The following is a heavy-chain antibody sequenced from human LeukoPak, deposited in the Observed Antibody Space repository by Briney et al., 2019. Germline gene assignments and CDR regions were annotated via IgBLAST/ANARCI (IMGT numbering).Heavy chain of an antibody. CDR3: ARVMDAWGRPGDY. Sequence: ASVKVSCKASGYTFTGYYMHWVRQAPGQGLEWMGRINPNSGGTNYAQKFQGRVTMTRDTSISTAYMELSRLRSDDTAVYYCARVMDAWGRPGDYWGQGTLVTVSS. CDR1: GYTFTGYY. J-gene: IGHJ4*02. D-gene: IGHD3-16*01. CDR2: INPNSGGT. V-gene: IGHV1-2*06.